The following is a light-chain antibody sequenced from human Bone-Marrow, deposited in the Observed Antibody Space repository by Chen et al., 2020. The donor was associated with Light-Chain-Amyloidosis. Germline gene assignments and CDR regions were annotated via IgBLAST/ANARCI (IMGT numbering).Light chain of an antibody. CDR1: NIGSTS. V-gene: IGLV3-21*02. J-gene: IGLJ3*02. Sequence: SYVLTQPSSVSVAPGQTATIACGGNNIGSTSVHWYQQTPGQAPLLVGYDDSDRPSGIPERLSGSNSGNTATLTISRVEAGEEADYYCQVWDRSRDRPVFGGGTKLTVL. CDR2: DDS. CDR3: QVWDRSRDRPV.